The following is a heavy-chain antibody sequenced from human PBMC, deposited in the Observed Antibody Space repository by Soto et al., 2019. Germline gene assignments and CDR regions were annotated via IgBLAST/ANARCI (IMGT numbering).Heavy chain of an antibody. CDR2: IWYDGSNK. CDR1: GFTFSSCG. J-gene: IGHJ6*02. CDR3: ARGDSSGWYYYGMDV. V-gene: IGHV3-33*01. D-gene: IGHD6-19*01. Sequence: GGSLRHSCAVSGFTFSSCGMHWVRQAPGKGLEWVAVIWYDGSNKYYADSVKGRFTISRDNSKNTLYLQMNSLRAEDTAVYYCARGDSSGWYYYGMDVWGQGTTVTVSS.